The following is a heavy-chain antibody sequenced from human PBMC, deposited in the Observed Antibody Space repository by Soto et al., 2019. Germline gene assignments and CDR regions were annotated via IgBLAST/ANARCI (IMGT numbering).Heavy chain of an antibody. CDR2: IGSGGGTI. D-gene: IGHD3-3*01. J-gene: IGHJ4*02. CDR1: GFTFSDYY. V-gene: IGHV3-11*01. CDR3: ARRRDFLDY. Sequence: GGPLRLSCAASGFTFSDYYMTWIRQAPGKGLEWVSYIGSGGGTIYYADSVKGRFTISSDNAKSSLYLQMNSLRAEDTAVYYCARRRDFLDYWGQGTLVTVSS.